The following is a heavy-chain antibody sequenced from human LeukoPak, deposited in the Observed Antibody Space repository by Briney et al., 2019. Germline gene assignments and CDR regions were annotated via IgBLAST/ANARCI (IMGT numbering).Heavy chain of an antibody. CDR3: GKTTVGYSSGQKPAWPVDY. CDR2: INQDGSKE. J-gene: IGHJ4*02. Sequence: GGSLRLSCAASGFTFSNYWMTWVRQAPGKGLEWVAHINQDGSKEYYMDSVKARFTISRDNAKNSLSLQINSLRAEDTAVYYCGKTTVGYSSGQKPAWPVDYWGQGTLVTVSS. CDR1: GFTFSNYW. V-gene: IGHV3-7*03. D-gene: IGHD5-18*01.